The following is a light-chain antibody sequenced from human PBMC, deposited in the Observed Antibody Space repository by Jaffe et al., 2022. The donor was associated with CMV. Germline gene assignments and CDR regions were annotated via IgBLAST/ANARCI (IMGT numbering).Light chain of an antibody. CDR3: MQSLQTPYT. J-gene: IGKJ2*01. CDR1: QSLLHSNGYNY. Sequence: DIVMTQSPLSLPVTPGEPASISCRSSQSLLHSNGYNYLDWYLQRPGQSPQLLIFLNSNRASGVPDRFSGSGSGRDFTLKISRVETEDVGVYFCMQSLQTPYTFGQGTKLEI. CDR2: LNS. V-gene: IGKV2-28*01.